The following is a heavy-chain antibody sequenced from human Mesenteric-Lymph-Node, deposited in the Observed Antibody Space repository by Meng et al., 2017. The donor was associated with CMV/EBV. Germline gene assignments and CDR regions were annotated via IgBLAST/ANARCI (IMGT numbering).Heavy chain of an antibody. CDR1: GFTFSSYA. Sequence: GGSLRLSCAASGFTFSSYAMSWVRQAPGKGLEWVSAISGSGGSTYYADSVKGRFTISRDNSKNTLYLQMNSLRAEDTAVYYCAKPYYYDSSGYPRAYYYGMDVWGQGTTVTVSS. D-gene: IGHD3-22*01. V-gene: IGHV3-23*01. J-gene: IGHJ6*02. CDR2: ISGSGGST. CDR3: AKPYYYDSSGYPRAYYYGMDV.